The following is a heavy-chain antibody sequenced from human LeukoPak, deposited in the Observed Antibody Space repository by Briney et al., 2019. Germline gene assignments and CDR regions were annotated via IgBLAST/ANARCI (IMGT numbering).Heavy chain of an antibody. CDR2: IYYSGST. J-gene: IGHJ4*02. D-gene: IGHD3-22*01. CDR3: ASFTYYYDSSGEDY. Sequence: SETLSLTCTVSGGSISSGGYYWSWLRQHPGTGLEWIGYIYYSGSTYYNPSLKSRVTISVDTSKNQFSLKLSSVTAADTAVYYCASFTYYYDSSGEDYWGQGTLVTVSS. CDR1: GGSISSGGYY. V-gene: IGHV4-31*03.